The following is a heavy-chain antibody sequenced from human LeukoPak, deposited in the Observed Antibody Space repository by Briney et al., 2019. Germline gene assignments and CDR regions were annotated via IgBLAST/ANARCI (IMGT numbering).Heavy chain of an antibody. CDR3: ARGGSEPFQGLAEEDDAFDI. CDR2: IIPIFGTA. Sequence: GASVKVSCKASGGTFSSYAISWVRQAPGQGLEWMGGIIPIFGTANYAQKFQGRVTITADESTSTAYMELSSLRSEDTAVYYCARGGSEPFQGLAEEDDAFDIWGQGAMVTVSS. D-gene: IGHD1-14*01. J-gene: IGHJ3*02. CDR1: GGTFSSYA. V-gene: IGHV1-69*13.